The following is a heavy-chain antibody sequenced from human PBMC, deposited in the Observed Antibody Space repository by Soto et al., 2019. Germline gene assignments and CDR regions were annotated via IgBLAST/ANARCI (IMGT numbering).Heavy chain of an antibody. D-gene: IGHD3-9*01. CDR2: ISGSGGST. V-gene: IGHV3-23*01. CDR1: GFTFSSYA. Sequence: GGSLRLSCAASGFTFSSYAMSWVRQAPGKGLEWVSAISGSGGSTYYADSVKGRFTISRDNSKNTLYLQMNSLRAEDTAVYYCARSLGVLRYFDWSHDQDDYWGQGTLVTVSS. CDR3: ARSLGVLRYFDWSHDQDDY. J-gene: IGHJ4*02.